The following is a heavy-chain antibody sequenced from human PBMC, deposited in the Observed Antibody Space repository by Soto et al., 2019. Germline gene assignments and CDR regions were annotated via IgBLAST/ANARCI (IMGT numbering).Heavy chain of an antibody. CDR3: AKGNGMDV. CDR1: GFTFSSYG. J-gene: IGHJ6*02. Sequence: QVQLVESGGGVVQPGRSLRLSCAASGFTFSSYGMHWVRQAPGKGLEWVAVISYDGSNKYYADSVKGRFTISRDNSKNTLYRQMNSLRAEDTAVYYCAKGNGMDVWGQGTTVTVSS. CDR2: ISYDGSNK. V-gene: IGHV3-30*18.